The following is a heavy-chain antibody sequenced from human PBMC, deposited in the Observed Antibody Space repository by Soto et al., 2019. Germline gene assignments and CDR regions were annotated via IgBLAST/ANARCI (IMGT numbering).Heavy chain of an antibody. CDR3: ARRHRHDFYDKDIYVP. V-gene: IGHV3-23*01. Sequence: GGSLRLSCAVSGFTFNNFAMNWVRQAPGKGLQWVSALSPSGGSTYYADSVKGRFTISRDNSKNTLYLQMNSLRAEDTAIYYCARRHRHDFYDKDIYVPWGQGTQVTVSS. CDR2: LSPSGGST. CDR1: GFTFNNFA. D-gene: IGHD3-22*01. J-gene: IGHJ4*02.